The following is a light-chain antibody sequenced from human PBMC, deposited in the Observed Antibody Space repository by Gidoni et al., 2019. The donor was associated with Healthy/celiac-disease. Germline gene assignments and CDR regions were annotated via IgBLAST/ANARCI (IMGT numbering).Light chain of an antibody. CDR1: QSVSIH. V-gene: IGKV3-15*01. J-gene: IGKJ1*01. Sequence: EIVMTQSPATLSVAPGERATLSCRASQSVSIHLAWYQQKPGQAPRLLIYGASTRATGIPARFRGSGSGTEFTLTISSLQSEDFAVYSCQQYNNWPRTFGQGTKVEIK. CDR3: QQYNNWPRT. CDR2: GAS.